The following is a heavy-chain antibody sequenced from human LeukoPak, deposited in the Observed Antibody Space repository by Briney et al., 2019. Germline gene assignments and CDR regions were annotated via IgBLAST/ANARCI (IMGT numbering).Heavy chain of an antibody. CDR3: ARRGSSYYYYYMDV. CDR1: GFTFSSYA. J-gene: IGHJ6*03. V-gene: IGHV3-64*01. D-gene: IGHD6-6*01. Sequence: GGSLRLSCAASGFTFSSYAMHWVRQAPGKGLEYVSAISSNGGSTHYANSVKGRFTISRDNSKNTLYLQMGSLRAEDMAVYYCARRGSSYYYYYMDVWGKGTTVTVSS. CDR2: ISSNGGST.